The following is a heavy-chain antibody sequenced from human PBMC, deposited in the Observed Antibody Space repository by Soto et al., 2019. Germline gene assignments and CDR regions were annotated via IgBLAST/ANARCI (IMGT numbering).Heavy chain of an antibody. J-gene: IGHJ6*03. D-gene: IGHD3-22*01. CDR1: GCTFSSYG. CDR3: ASLHDTYYYMDV. V-gene: IGHV3-33*01. Sequence: GGPLRLPWGALGCTFSSYGRHWVRQAPGKGLEWVAVIWYDGSNRYYACSVKGRFTISRDNYKNTLYLQMNSLRAEDMSLYYCASLHDTYYYMDVWGKGTTVIVSS. CDR2: IWYDGSNR.